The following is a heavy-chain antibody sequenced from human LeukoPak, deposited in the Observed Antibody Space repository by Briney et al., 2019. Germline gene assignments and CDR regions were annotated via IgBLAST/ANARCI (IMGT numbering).Heavy chain of an antibody. CDR3: AREVLAHPDY. V-gene: IGHV4-30-2*01. CDR1: GGSISSGGYY. J-gene: IGHJ4*02. CDR2: IYHSGST. Sequence: PSQTLSLTCTVSGGSISSGGYYWSWIRQPPGKGLEWIGYIYHSGSTYYNPSLKSRVTISVDRSKNQFSLKLSSVTAADTAVYYCAREVLAHPDYWGQGTLVTVSS. D-gene: IGHD4/OR15-4a*01.